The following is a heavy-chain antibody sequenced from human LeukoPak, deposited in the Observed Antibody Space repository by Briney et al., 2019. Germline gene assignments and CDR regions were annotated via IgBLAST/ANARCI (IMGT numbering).Heavy chain of an antibody. V-gene: IGHV3-23*01. Sequence: GGSLRLSCAASGFTFSSYAMSWVRQAPGKGLEWVSAISGSGGSTYYADSVKGRFTISRDNSKNTLYLQMNSLRAEDTAVYYCARSLSSFNIVDYWGQGTLVTVSS. CDR3: ARSLSSFNIVDY. D-gene: IGHD3-3*02. J-gene: IGHJ4*02. CDR1: GFTFSSYA. CDR2: ISGSGGST.